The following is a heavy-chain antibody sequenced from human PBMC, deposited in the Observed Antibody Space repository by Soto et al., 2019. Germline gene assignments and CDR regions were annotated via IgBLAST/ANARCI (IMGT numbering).Heavy chain of an antibody. CDR1: GYTLTELS. J-gene: IGHJ3*02. CDR2: FDPEDGET. Sequence: ASVKVSCKVSGYTLTELSMHWVRQAPGKGHEWMGGFDPEDGETIYAQKFQGRVTMTEDTSTDTAYMELSSLRSEDTAVYYCARFEPRYNCNDVNAFDIWGQGTMVTVSS. D-gene: IGHD1-1*01. V-gene: IGHV1-24*01. CDR3: ARFEPRYNCNDVNAFDI.